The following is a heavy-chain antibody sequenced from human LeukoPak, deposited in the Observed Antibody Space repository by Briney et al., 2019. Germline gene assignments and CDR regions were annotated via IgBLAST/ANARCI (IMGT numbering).Heavy chain of an antibody. Sequence: PSETLSLTCTVSGGSISSYHWSRIRQPPGKGLEWIGYIYYSGSTNYNPSLKSRVTISVDTSKNQFSLKLSSVTAADTAVYYCARHGPVVVTAIPRYDVVPGYYYYGMDVWGQGTTVTVSS. V-gene: IGHV4-59*08. CDR3: ARHGPVVVTAIPRYDVVPGYYYYGMDV. J-gene: IGHJ6*02. D-gene: IGHD2-21*02. CDR2: IYYSGST. CDR1: GGSISSYH.